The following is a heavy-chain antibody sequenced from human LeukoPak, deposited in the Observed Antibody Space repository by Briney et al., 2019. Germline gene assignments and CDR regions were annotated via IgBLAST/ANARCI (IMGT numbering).Heavy chain of an antibody. CDR2: ISHDGSKE. J-gene: IGHJ4*02. V-gene: IGHV3-30*18. D-gene: IGHD6-19*01. Sequence: GGSLRLSCAASGFTFSSYGMHWVRQAPGKGLEWVAVISHDGSKEYYADSVKGRFTISRDNSRNTLYLQMNSLRAEDTAVYYCAKDGYISGGVNFDYWGQGTLVTVFS. CDR3: AKDGYISGGVNFDY. CDR1: GFTFSSYG.